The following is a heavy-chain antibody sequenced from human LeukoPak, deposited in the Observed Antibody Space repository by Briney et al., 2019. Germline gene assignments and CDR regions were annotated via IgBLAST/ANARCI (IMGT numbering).Heavy chain of an antibody. V-gene: IGHV3-30*01. CDR1: GFTFSSYA. CDR3: ARDRVWYCSSTSCYRGPGGYYMDV. J-gene: IGHJ6*03. Sequence: GGSLRLSCEAAGFTFSSYAMHWVRQAPGKGLEWVAVISYDGSDKYYADSVKGRFTISRDNSKNTLYLQMNSLRAEDTAVYYCARDRVWYCSSTSCYRGPGGYYMDVWGKGTTVTVSS. CDR2: ISYDGSDK. D-gene: IGHD2-2*02.